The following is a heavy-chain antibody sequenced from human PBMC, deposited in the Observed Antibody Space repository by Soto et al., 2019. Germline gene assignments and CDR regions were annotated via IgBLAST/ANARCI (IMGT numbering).Heavy chain of an antibody. J-gene: IGHJ4*02. CDR2: INHSGST. Sequence: SETLSLTCAVYGGSFSGYYWSWIRQPPGKGLEWIGEINHSGSTNYNPSLKSRVTISVDTSKNQFSLKLSSVTAADTAVYYCARSFGVEAAGPFDYRGQGTLVTVSS. CDR1: GGSFSGYY. CDR3: ARSFGVEAAGPFDY. D-gene: IGHD6-13*01. V-gene: IGHV4-34*01.